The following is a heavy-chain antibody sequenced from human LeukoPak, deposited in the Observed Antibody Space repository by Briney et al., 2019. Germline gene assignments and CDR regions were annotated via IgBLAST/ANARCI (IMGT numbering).Heavy chain of an antibody. CDR2: IYYSGST. Sequence: PSETLSLTCTVSGGSISSSSYYWGWIRQPPGKGLEWIGSIYYSGSTYYNPSLKSRVTISVDTSKNQFSLKLSSVTAADTAVYYCARDRSYSGSYYGPTHFDYWGQGTLVTVSS. J-gene: IGHJ4*02. CDR3: ARDRSYSGSYYGPTHFDY. V-gene: IGHV4-39*07. CDR1: GGSISSSSYY. D-gene: IGHD1-26*01.